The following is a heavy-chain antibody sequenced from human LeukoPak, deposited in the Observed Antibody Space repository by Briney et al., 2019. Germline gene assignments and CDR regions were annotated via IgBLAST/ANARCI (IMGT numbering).Heavy chain of an antibody. Sequence: GGSLRLSCATSGFTFSAHHMNWVRQAPGKGLEWVSGITASGATTYYADSVKGRFTISRDSSQSTLYLQMNSLRAEDTAVYYCARAEAAGDNRGGYYYFYRDVWGKGTTVTVSS. J-gene: IGHJ6*03. CDR1: GFTFSAHH. V-gene: IGHV3-23*01. CDR2: ITASGATT. CDR3: ARAEAAGDNRGGYYYFYRDV. D-gene: IGHD6-25*01.